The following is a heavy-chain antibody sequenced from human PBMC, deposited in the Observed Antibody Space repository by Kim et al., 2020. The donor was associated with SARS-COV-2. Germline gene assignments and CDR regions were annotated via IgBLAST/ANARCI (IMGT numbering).Heavy chain of an antibody. Sequence: GGSLRLSCAASGFTFRTYGMHWVRQAPGKGLEWVALIWYDGTDKYYADPAKGRFSISRDNSKHTLFLQMNSLRAEDTAVYYCARQGDGGGFDIWGQGTM. D-gene: IGHD3-16*01. CDR3: ARQGDGGGFDI. V-gene: IGHV3-33*02. J-gene: IGHJ3*02. CDR1: GFTFRTYG. CDR2: IWYDGTDK.